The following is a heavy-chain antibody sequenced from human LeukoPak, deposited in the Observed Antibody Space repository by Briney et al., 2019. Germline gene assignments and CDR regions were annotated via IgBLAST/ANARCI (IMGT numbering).Heavy chain of an antibody. CDR1: GYTFTSYY. Sequence: ASVKVSCTASGYTFTSYYMHWVRQAPGQGLEWMGIINPSGGSTSYAQKFQGRVTMTRDMSTSTVYMELSSLRSEDTAVYYCARVNVDTAMGYYFDYWGQGTLVTVSS. CDR3: ARVNVDTAMGYYFDY. V-gene: IGHV1-46*01. CDR2: INPSGGST. D-gene: IGHD5-18*01. J-gene: IGHJ4*02.